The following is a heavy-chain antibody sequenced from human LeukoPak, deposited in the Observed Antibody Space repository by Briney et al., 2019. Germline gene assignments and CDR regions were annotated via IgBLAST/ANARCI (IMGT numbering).Heavy chain of an antibody. J-gene: IGHJ4*02. CDR1: GGSFSGYY. CDR3: ARGLLRTGSFDY. Sequence: PSETLSLTCAVYGGSFSGYYWSWIRQPPGKGLERIGEINHSGSTNYNPSLKSRVTISVDTSKNQFSLKLSSVTAADTAVYYCARGLLRTGSFDYWGQGTLVTVSS. V-gene: IGHV4-34*01. CDR2: INHSGST. D-gene: IGHD3-10*02.